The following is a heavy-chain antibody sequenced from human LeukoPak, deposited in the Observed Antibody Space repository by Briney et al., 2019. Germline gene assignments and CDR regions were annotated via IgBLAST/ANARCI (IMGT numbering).Heavy chain of an antibody. CDR3: AKVTYGSGTYGAFDY. D-gene: IGHD3-10*01. Sequence: GGSLRLSCAASGFTFSTYNMNWVRQAPGKGLEWVSSITSSSSYIYYADSVKGRFTISRDNSKNTLYLQMNSLRAEDTAVYYCAKVTYGSGTYGAFDYWGQGTLVTVSS. CDR2: ITSSSSYI. J-gene: IGHJ4*02. V-gene: IGHV3-21*04. CDR1: GFTFSTYN.